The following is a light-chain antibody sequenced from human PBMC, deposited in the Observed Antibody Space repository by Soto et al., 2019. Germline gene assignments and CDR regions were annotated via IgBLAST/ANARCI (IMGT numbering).Light chain of an antibody. Sequence: DIQMTQSPSTLSASVGDRVTITCRASERVNRWLAWYQQKPGKAPKLLIYDASGLERGVPSRFSCSGSGTSFTLTISSLQSVVFENYYCQQYYSYFLSFGGGTKVEIK. CDR3: QQYYSYFLS. CDR2: DAS. CDR1: ERVNRW. V-gene: IGKV1-5*01. J-gene: IGKJ4*01.